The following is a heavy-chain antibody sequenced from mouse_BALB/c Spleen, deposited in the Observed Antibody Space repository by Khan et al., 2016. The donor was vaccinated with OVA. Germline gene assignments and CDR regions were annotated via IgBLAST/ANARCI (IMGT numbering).Heavy chain of an antibody. J-gene: IGHJ3*01. V-gene: IGHV14-4*02. D-gene: IGHD3-3*01. Sequence: VQLQQSGAELVRSGASVKLSCKASGFNIKDYYLHWVKQRPKQGLEWIGWIDPETGDTEYAPKFQGQATMTADTSSNTAYLPLSNLTSEDTAVXYCNRTDVRSAHWGQGTLVSVSA. CDR2: IDPETGDT. CDR3: NRTDVRSAH. CDR1: GFNIKDYY.